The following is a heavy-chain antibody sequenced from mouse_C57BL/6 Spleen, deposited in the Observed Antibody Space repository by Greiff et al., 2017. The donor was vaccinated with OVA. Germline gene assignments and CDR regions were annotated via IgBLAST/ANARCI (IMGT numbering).Heavy chain of an antibody. CDR2: ISYDGSN. D-gene: IGHD4-1*01. CDR3: ARAGTGTGYFDY. J-gene: IGHJ2*01. V-gene: IGHV3-6*01. Sequence: EVKLMESGPGLVKPSQSLSLTCSVTGYSITSGYYWNWIRQFPGNNLEWMGYISYDGSNNYNPSLKNRISITRDTSKNQLFLKLKSVTTEDTATYYCARAGTGTGYFDYWGQGTTLTFSS. CDR1: GYSITSGYY.